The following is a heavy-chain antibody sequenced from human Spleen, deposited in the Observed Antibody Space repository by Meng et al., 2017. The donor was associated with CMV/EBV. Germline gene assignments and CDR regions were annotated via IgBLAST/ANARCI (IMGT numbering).Heavy chain of an antibody. CDR2: IYYSGST. CDR3: ARGPYCSSTSCRIKDAFDI. CDR1: GGSISSYY. Sequence: GSLRLSCTVSGGSISSYYWSWIRQPPGKGLEWIGYIYYSGSTNYNPSLKSRVTISVDTSKNQFSLKLSSVTAADTAVYYCARGPYCSSTSCRIKDAFDIWGQGTMVTVSS. J-gene: IGHJ3*02. V-gene: IGHV4-59*01. D-gene: IGHD2-2*01.